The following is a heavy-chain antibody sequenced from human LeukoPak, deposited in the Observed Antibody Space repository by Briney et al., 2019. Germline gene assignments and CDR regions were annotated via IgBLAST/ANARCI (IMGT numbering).Heavy chain of an antibody. CDR2: ISSSSSYI. Sequence: GGSLRLSCAGSGFTFSSYSMNWVRQAPGRGLEWASSISSSSSYIYYADSVKGRFTISRDNAKKSLYLQMNSLRAEDTAVYYCARADWDTAMIDYWGQGTVVTVSS. V-gene: IGHV3-21*01. CDR3: ARADWDTAMIDY. D-gene: IGHD5-18*01. CDR1: GFTFSSYS. J-gene: IGHJ4*02.